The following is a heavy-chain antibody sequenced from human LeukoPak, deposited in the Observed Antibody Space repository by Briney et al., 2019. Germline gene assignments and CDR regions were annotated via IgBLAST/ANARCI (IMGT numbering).Heavy chain of an antibody. CDR1: GGSISSYY. D-gene: IGHD6-19*01. Sequence: SETLSLTCTVSGGSISSYYWSWIRQPPGKGLEWIGYIYYSGSTNYNPSLKSRVTISVDTSKNQFSLKLSSVTAADTAVYYCARLLVAGTAGFDYWGQGTLVTVSS. CDR2: IYYSGST. V-gene: IGHV4-59*08. CDR3: ARLLVAGTAGFDY. J-gene: IGHJ4*02.